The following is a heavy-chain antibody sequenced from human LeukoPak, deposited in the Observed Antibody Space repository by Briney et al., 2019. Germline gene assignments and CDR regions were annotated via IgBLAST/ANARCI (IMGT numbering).Heavy chain of an antibody. D-gene: IGHD3-10*01. CDR2: INPNSGGT. Sequence: ASVKVSCKASGYTFTGYYMHWVRQAPGQGLEWMGWINPNSGGTNYAQKFQGRVTMTRDTSISTAYMELSRLRSDDTAVYYCAREYGSGSYYDLSYWGQGTLVTVSS. CDR3: AREYGSGSYYDLSY. J-gene: IGHJ4*02. CDR1: GYTFTGYY. V-gene: IGHV1-2*02.